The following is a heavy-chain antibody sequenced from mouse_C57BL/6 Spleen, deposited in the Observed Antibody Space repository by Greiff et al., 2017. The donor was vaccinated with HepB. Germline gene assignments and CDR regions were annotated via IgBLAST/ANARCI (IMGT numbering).Heavy chain of an antibody. V-gene: IGHV14-3*01. CDR1: GFNIKNTY. CDR2: IDPANGNP. Sequence: EVKLVESVAELVRPGASVKLSCTASGFNIKNTYMHWVKQRPEQGLEWIGRIDPANGNPKYAPKFQGKATITADTSSNTAYLQLSSLTSEDTAIYYCARQRSNTYDYAMDYWGQGTSVTVSS. J-gene: IGHJ4*01. CDR3: ARQRSNTYDYAMDY. D-gene: IGHD2-5*01.